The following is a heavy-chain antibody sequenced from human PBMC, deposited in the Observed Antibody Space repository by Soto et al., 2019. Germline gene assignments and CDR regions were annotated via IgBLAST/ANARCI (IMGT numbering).Heavy chain of an antibody. CDR1: GGSISSSSYY. CDR2: IYYSGST. CDR3: ARHTPAISISDH. J-gene: IGHJ4*02. D-gene: IGHD2-15*01. V-gene: IGHV4-39*01. Sequence: QLQLQESGPGRVKPSETLSLTCTVSGGSISSSSYYWGWIRQPPGKGLEWIGSIYYSGSTYYNPSLTSRVTISVDTSKSQFSLKLSSVTAADTAVYYCARHTPAISISDHWGQGTLVTVSS.